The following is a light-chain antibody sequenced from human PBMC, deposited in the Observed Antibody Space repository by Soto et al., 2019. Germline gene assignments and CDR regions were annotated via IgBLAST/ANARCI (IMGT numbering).Light chain of an antibody. CDR1: SGDVGTYNY. CDR3: SSYTRSSTYV. J-gene: IGLJ1*01. Sequence: QSALAQPASVSGSPGQSITISCTGTSGDVGTYNYVSWYQQHPGKAPKLMIYEVRNRPSGVSNRFSGSKSGNTASLTISGLQAEDEADYYCSSYTRSSTYVFGGGTKVTV. CDR2: EVR. V-gene: IGLV2-14*01.